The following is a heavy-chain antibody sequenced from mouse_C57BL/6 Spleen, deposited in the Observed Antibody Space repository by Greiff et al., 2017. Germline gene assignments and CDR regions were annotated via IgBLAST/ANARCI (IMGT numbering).Heavy chain of an antibody. CDR3: ARITTVVDY. CDR2: IYPGDGAT. CDR1: GSAFSSYW. Sequence: QVQLQQSGAELVKPGASVKISCKASGSAFSSYWMNWVKQRPGKGLEWIGKIYPGDGATNYNGMFTGKATLTADKSSSTACMQLSSLTSEDAAVYCCARITTVVDYWGQGTTLTVSS. J-gene: IGHJ2*01. D-gene: IGHD1-1*01. V-gene: IGHV1-80*01.